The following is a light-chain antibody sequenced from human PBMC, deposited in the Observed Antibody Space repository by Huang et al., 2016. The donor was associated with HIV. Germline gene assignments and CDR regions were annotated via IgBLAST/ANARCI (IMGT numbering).Light chain of an antibody. CDR1: QTISNY. V-gene: IGKV1-39*01. CDR2: AAS. CDR3: QQSSISPWT. J-gene: IGKJ1*01. Sequence: DIQMTQSPSSLSASVGDRVTITCRASQTISNYLNGYQQKPGKAPKHLIYAASDLQSGVPSRFSGRGSGTDFTLTISSLQPEDSATYYCQQSSISPWTFGQGTRVEIK.